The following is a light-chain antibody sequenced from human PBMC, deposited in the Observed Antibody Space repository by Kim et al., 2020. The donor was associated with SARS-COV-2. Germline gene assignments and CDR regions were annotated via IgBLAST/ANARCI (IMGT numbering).Light chain of an antibody. CDR1: SSDVGDYNY. CDR2: DVS. V-gene: IGLV2-14*03. Sequence: LTQPASVSGSPGQSITISCTGTSSDVGDYNYVSWYQQHPGKAPKVIIYDVSNRPPGVSNRFSGSKSGNTASLTISGLQAEDEADYYCSSYTNTITLVFGGGTQLTVL. CDR3: SSYTNTITLV. J-gene: IGLJ3*02.